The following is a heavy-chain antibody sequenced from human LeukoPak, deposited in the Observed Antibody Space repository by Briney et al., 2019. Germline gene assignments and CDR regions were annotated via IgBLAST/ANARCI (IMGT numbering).Heavy chain of an antibody. D-gene: IGHD2-15*01. CDR1: GFTFSSYS. J-gene: IGHJ6*03. CDR2: ISSRSTYI. Sequence: SGGSLRLSCAASGFTFSSYSMNWVRQAPGKGLEWVSSISSRSTYIYHADSVKGRFTISRDNAKSSLFLQMNSLRAEDTAIYYCAKNGDRGAYCTGGTCYPYFYYYMDVWGKGTTVTI. CDR3: AKNGDRGAYCTGGTCYPYFYYYMDV. V-gene: IGHV3-21*04.